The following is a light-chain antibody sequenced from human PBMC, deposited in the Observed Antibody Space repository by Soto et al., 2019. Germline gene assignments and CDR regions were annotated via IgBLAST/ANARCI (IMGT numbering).Light chain of an antibody. Sequence: DIQMTQSPSSLSASVGDRVTIACQASQDISKYLNWYQFRPGQAPKLLIYDASNLETGVPSRFRGSGSGTHFSLTITSLQPEHVATYYCQQYDNLLALTFGGGTKVQIK. CDR3: QQYDNLLALT. J-gene: IGKJ4*01. V-gene: IGKV1-33*01. CDR1: QDISKY. CDR2: DAS.